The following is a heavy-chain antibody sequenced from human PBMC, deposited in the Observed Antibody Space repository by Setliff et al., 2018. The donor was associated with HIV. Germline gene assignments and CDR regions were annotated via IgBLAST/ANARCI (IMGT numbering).Heavy chain of an antibody. CDR2: IYYSGST. Sequence: SETLSLTCAVFGGSFTDIGGSFTDYYWSWIRQPPGKGLEWIGTIYYSGSTYYNPSLKSRVTISTDTSKNQFSLKVRSVTAADTAVYYCARQVTVVGYFETAAGSFNYWGPGTLVTVSS. J-gene: IGHJ4*02. CDR1: GGSFTDIGGSFTDYY. V-gene: IGHV4-39*01. CDR3: ARQVTVVGYFETAAGSFNY. D-gene: IGHD2-21*01.